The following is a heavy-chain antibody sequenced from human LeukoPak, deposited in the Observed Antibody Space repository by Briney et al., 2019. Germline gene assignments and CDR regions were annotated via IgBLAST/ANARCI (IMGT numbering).Heavy chain of an antibody. Sequence: SVKVSCKASGGTFNSYAISWVRQAPGQGLEWMGGIIPIFGTANYAQKFQGRVTITADESTSTAYMELSSLRSEDTAVYYCARGSTVTTFAYYYYYMDVWGKGSTVTISS. CDR2: IIPIFGTA. J-gene: IGHJ6*03. V-gene: IGHV1-69*13. CDR3: ARGSTVTTFAYYYYYMDV. CDR1: GGTFNSYA. D-gene: IGHD4-17*01.